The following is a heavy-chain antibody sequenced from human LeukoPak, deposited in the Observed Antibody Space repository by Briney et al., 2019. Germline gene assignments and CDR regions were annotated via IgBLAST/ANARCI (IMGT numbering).Heavy chain of an antibody. CDR1: GYTFTGYY. CDR3: AREGDSGYAFDY. Sequence: ASVKVSCKASGYTFTGYYMHWVRQAPGQGLEWMGIINPSGGSTSYAQKFQGRVTMTRDMSTSTVYMELSSLRSEDTAVYYCAREGDSGYAFDYWGQGTLVTVSS. V-gene: IGHV1-46*01. CDR2: INPSGGST. D-gene: IGHD5-12*01. J-gene: IGHJ4*02.